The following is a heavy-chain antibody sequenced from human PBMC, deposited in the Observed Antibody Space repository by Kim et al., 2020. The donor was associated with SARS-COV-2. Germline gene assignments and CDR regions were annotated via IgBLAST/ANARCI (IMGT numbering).Heavy chain of an antibody. V-gene: IGHV4-30-2*01. J-gene: IGHJ3*01. D-gene: IGHD2-15*01. CDR1: GGSITRGDYS. CDR2: IYHSGNI. CDR3: ARETRSGLYAFDY. Sequence: SETLSLTCAVSGGSITRGDYSWTWIRQPPGKGLDWIGYIYHSGNIYYNPSLKSRVTISVDKSKSQFSLRLSSVTAADTAVYFCARETRSGLYAFDYWG.